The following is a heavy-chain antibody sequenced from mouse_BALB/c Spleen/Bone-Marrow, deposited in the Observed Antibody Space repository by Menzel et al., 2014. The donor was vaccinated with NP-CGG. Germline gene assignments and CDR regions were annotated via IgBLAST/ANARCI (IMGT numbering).Heavy chain of an antibody. CDR2: IWAGGST. CDR3: ATYYRYDGAY. D-gene: IGHD2-14*01. Sequence: VNVVESGPGLVSPSQSLSITCTASGFSLSSFGIHWVRQPPGKGLERLGVIWAGGSTNYDSAFMSRLTISKDDSKSQVFLKMSSLQTDDTAMYYCATYYRYDGAYWGQGTLVTVSA. CDR1: GFSLSSFG. V-gene: IGHV2-9*02. J-gene: IGHJ3*01.